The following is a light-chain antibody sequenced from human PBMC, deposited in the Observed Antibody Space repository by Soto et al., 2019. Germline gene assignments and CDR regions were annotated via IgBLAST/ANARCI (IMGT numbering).Light chain of an antibody. Sequence: DIQLTQSPSSLSASVGDRVTITCRASQSISTSLNWYQQKPGKAPNLLIFTSSNLESGVPSRFSGSGSGTDFTLTIGSLQPEDFATYFCQQGYSRPRTFGQGTKVDI. CDR2: TSS. J-gene: IGKJ1*01. CDR3: QQGYSRPRT. V-gene: IGKV1-39*01. CDR1: QSISTS.